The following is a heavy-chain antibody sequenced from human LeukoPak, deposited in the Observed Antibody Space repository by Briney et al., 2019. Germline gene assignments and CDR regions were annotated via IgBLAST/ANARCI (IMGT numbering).Heavy chain of an antibody. Sequence: SETLSLTCAVYGGSFSGYYWSWIRQPPGKGLEWIGYIYYSGSTNYNPSLKSRVTISVDTSKNQFSLKLSSVTAADTAVYYCARVSGYCSSTSCYPYYYGMDVWGQGTTVTVSS. CDR2: IYYSGST. J-gene: IGHJ6*02. D-gene: IGHD2-2*01. CDR1: GGSFSGYY. CDR3: ARVSGYCSSTSCYPYYYGMDV. V-gene: IGHV4-59*01.